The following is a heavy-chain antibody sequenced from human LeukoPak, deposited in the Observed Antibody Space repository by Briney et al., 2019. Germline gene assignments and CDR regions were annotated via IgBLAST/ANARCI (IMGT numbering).Heavy chain of an antibody. J-gene: IGHJ4*02. D-gene: IGHD3-3*01. CDR3: AKDRQTITIFGVVNTPRANFDY. Sequence: PGGSLRLSCAASGFSFSSYDIHWVRQAPGKGLEWVAFIRYDGSNTNYADSVKGRFTISRDNFMSTVYLQMNSLRAEDTAVYYCAKDRQTITIFGVVNTPRANFDYWGQGTLVTVSS. CDR2: IRYDGSNT. V-gene: IGHV3-30*02. CDR1: GFSFSSYD.